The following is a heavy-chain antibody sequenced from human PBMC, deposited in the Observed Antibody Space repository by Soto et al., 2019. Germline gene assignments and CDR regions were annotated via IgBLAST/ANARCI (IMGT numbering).Heavy chain of an antibody. Sequence: QVQLQASGPGLVKPPQTLSLTCTVSGGSISSGGYYWNWIRQPPGKGLEYIGHIYYRGTTYYNPSLRSRLTISVDASKIQLVLNLSSVPAADPAVYYCARSIAAVGDDWFDPWGQGTLVTVSS. J-gene: IGHJ5*02. D-gene: IGHD6-13*01. V-gene: IGHV4-31*03. CDR1: GGSISSGGYY. CDR2: IYYRGTT. CDR3: ARSIAAVGDDWFDP.